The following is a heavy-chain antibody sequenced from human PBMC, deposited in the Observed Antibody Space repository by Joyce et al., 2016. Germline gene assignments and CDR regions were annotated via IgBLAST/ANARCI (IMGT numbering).Heavy chain of an antibody. CDR3: AKRYDYVDY. Sequence: QVQLVESGGGVVQPGRSLRLSCAASGFTVSNYGMHWVRQAPGKGLEWVAVIAKDGNKKYYADSVKGRFTISRDNSKNTLYLQMNSLRAEDTAVYYCAKRYDYVDYWGQGTLVTVSS. CDR2: IAKDGNKK. CDR1: GFTVSNYG. V-gene: IGHV3-30*18. J-gene: IGHJ4*02. D-gene: IGHD3-16*01.